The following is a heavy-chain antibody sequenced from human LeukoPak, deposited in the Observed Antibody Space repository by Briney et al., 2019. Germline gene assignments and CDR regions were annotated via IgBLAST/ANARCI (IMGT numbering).Heavy chain of an antibody. CDR2: ISNDGSIT. J-gene: IGHJ4*02. D-gene: IGHD4-11*01. Sequence: GGSLRLSCAASGFTFSDYGMYWVRQAPGKGLEWVAVISNDGSITKYGDSVKGRFTISRDNSKNTLYVQMNSLRTDDAAVYYCAKSKSPYPMDYIFDFWGQGTLVTVSS. CDR3: AKSKSPYPMDYIFDF. V-gene: IGHV3-30*18. CDR1: GFTFSDYG.